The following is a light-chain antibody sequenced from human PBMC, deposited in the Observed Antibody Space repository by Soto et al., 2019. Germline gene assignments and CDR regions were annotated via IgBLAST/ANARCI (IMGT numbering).Light chain of an antibody. J-gene: IGKJ1*01. CDR1: QSIGTY. V-gene: IGKV1-6*02. Sequence: IQVTQSPSSLSASVGDRGTITCRASQSIGTYLNWYHQKPGKAPQLLIYGASTLQSGVPSRFSGSGSGTDFTLAISSLQPEDSATYYCLQDINYPWTFGQGTKVDI. CDR3: LQDINYPWT. CDR2: GAS.